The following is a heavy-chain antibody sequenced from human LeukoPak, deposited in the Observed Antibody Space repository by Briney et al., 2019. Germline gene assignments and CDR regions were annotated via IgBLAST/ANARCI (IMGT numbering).Heavy chain of an antibody. J-gene: IGHJ4*02. Sequence: GGSLRLSCAASGFRFSSYGMHWVRQAPGKGLEWVAVIWYDGSNKYYADSVKGRFTISRDNSKNTLYLQMNSLRAEDTAVYYRARDAGYCSGGSCYPGQFDYWGQGTLVTVSS. CDR2: IWYDGSNK. CDR1: GFRFSSYG. CDR3: ARDAGYCSGGSCYPGQFDY. V-gene: IGHV3-33*08. D-gene: IGHD2-15*01.